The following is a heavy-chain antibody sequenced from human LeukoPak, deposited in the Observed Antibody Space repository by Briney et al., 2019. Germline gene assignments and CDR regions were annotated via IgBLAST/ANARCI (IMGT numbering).Heavy chain of an antibody. V-gene: IGHV3-11*01. CDR3: AREGTYYYDSSGYLGWFDP. CDR2: TSSSGSTI. J-gene: IGHJ5*02. D-gene: IGHD3-22*01. Sequence: PGGSLRLSCAASGFTFSDYYMSWIRQAPGKGLEWVSYTSSSGSTIYYADSVKGRFTISRDNAKNSLYLQMNSLRAEDTAVYYCAREGTYYYDSSGYLGWFDPWGQGTLVTVSS. CDR1: GFTFSDYY.